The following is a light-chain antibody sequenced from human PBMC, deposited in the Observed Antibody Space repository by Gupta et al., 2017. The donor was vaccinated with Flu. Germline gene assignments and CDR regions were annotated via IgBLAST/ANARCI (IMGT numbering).Light chain of an antibody. CDR3: YASEDSPNGLVV. Sequence: VTISCTGGSSNIGSNDLGCCHQLPGTAPKLLIFYDNKRRSGVPARFSCSTSWASAAPVTSTLQSEDEADDDYYASEDSPNGLVVFGGGTKLTVL. V-gene: IGLV1-44*01. J-gene: IGLJ2*01. CDR1: SSNIGSND. CDR2: YDN.